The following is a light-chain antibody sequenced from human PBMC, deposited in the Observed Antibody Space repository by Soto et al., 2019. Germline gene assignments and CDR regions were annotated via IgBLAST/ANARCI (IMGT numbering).Light chain of an antibody. Sequence: SVLTQPPSASGTPGQRVTISCSGSSSNIGSSSVNWYQQLPGTAPKLLIYIDNQRPSGVPGRFSGSKSGTSASLAISGLQSEDDADYFCAAWDDSLNGVVFGGGTKLTVL. V-gene: IGLV1-44*01. J-gene: IGLJ2*01. CDR2: IDN. CDR3: AAWDDSLNGVV. CDR1: SSNIGSSS.